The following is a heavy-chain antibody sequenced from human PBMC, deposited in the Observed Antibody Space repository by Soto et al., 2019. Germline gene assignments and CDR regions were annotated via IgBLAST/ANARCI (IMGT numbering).Heavy chain of an antibody. Sequence: PSETLSLTCTVSGGSISSSSYYWGWIRQPPGKGLEWIGSIYYSGSTYYNPSLKSRVTISVDTSKNQFSLKLSSVTAADTAVYYCARHLVRLRGELSSHYWGQGTLVTVSS. V-gene: IGHV4-39*01. J-gene: IGHJ4*02. CDR3: ARHLVRLRGELSSHY. CDR2: IYYSGST. D-gene: IGHD3-16*02. CDR1: GGSISSSSYY.